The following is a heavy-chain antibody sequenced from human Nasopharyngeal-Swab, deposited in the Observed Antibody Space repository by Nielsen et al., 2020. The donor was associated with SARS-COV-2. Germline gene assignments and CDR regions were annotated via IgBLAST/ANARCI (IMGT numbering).Heavy chain of an antibody. D-gene: IGHD3-10*01. CDR2: ISGSGGST. Sequence: GESLKISCAASGFTFSSYAMSWVRQAPGKGLEWGSAISGSGGSTYYADSVKGRFTISRDNSKNTLYLQMNSLRDEDTAVYYCAREATMVRGGRGYWGQGTLVTVSS. CDR1: GFTFSSYA. CDR3: AREATMVRGGRGY. J-gene: IGHJ4*02. V-gene: IGHV3-23*01.